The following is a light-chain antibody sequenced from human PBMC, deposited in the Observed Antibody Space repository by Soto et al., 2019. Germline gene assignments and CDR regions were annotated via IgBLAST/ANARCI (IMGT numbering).Light chain of an antibody. CDR2: EVS. Sequence: QSALTQPASVSGSPGQSITISCTGTSSDVGGYNYVSWYQHHPGKAPKLMIYEVSHRPPGVSSRFSGSKSGNTASLTISGLQAEDEADYYCSSYAGSNNVFGTGTKLTVL. J-gene: IGLJ1*01. CDR1: SSDVGGYNY. V-gene: IGLV2-14*01. CDR3: SSYAGSNNV.